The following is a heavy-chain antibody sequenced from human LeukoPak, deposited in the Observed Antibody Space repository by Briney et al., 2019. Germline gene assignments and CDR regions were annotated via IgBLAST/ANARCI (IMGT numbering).Heavy chain of an antibody. Sequence: SQTLSLTCAISGDSVFSNSAAWNWIRQSPSRGLEWLGRTYYRSKWYNDYAVSVKSRITINPDTSKSQFSLQLNSVTPEDTAVYYCARGNYGDYGGYFDYWGQGTLVTVSS. CDR3: ARGNYGDYGGYFDY. J-gene: IGHJ4*02. CDR1: GDSVFSNSAA. CDR2: TYYRSKWYN. V-gene: IGHV6-1*01. D-gene: IGHD4-17*01.